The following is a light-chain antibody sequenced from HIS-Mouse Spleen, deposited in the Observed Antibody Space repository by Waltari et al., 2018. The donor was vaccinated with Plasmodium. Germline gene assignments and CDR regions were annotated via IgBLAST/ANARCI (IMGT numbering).Light chain of an antibody. CDR1: QGISSA. CDR2: DAS. Sequence: AIQLTQSPSSLSASVGDRVTITCRASQGISSALAWYQQKPGKAPKLLIYDASSLESGVPSRFSGSGSGTDFTITISSLQPEDFATYYCQQFNNYPRITFGQGTRLEIK. J-gene: IGKJ5*01. V-gene: IGKV1D-13*01. CDR3: QQFNNYPRIT.